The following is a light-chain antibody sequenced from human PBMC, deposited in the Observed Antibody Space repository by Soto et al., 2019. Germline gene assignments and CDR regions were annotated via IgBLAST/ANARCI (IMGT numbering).Light chain of an antibody. Sequence: QPVLTQSPSASASLGASVKLTCTLISGHNTYAIAWHLQQPEKGPRYLMKVNSDGSHIKGDGTPDRFSGSSSGAERYLTISSLQSEDEADYYCQTWGTDVVFGGGTKLTVL. J-gene: IGLJ2*01. V-gene: IGLV4-69*01. CDR3: QTWGTDVV. CDR2: VNSDGSH. CDR1: SGHNTYA.